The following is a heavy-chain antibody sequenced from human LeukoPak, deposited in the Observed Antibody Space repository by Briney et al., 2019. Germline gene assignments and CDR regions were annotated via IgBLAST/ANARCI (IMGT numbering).Heavy chain of an antibody. CDR3: ARQPSVGATIGAFDI. CDR1: GYSFTSYW. Sequence: GESLKISCKGSGYSFTSYWIGWVRQMPGKGLEWMGIIYPGDSDTRYSPSFQGQVTISADKSISTAYLQWSSLKASDTAMYYCARQPSVGATIGAFDIWGQGTMVTVSS. CDR2: IYPGDSDT. D-gene: IGHD1-26*01. J-gene: IGHJ3*02. V-gene: IGHV5-51*01.